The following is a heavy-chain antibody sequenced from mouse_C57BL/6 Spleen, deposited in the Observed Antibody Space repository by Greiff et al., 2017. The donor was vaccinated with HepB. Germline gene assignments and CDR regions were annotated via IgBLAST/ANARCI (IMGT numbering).Heavy chain of an antibody. Sequence: EVKLMESGPELVKPGASVKISCKASGYSFTGYYMNWVKQSPEKSLEWIGEINPSTGGTTYNQKFKAKATLTVDKSSSTAYMQLKSLTSEDSAVYYCARRYGSSYGDYWGQGTTLTVSS. CDR3: ARRYGSSYGDY. V-gene: IGHV1-42*01. CDR2: INPSTGGT. D-gene: IGHD1-1*01. CDR1: GYSFTGYY. J-gene: IGHJ2*01.